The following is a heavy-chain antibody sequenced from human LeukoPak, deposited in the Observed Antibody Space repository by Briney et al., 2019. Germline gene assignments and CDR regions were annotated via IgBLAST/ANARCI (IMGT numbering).Heavy chain of an antibody. Sequence: PSQTLSLTCTVSGGSISSCGYYWSWIRQHPGKGLEWIGYIYYSGSTYYNPSLKSRVTISVDTSKNQFSLKLSSVTAADRAVYYCAREDYYDSSGYFPLGAFDIWGQGTMVTVSS. J-gene: IGHJ3*02. D-gene: IGHD3-22*01. CDR1: GGSISSCGYY. CDR3: AREDYYDSSGYFPLGAFDI. V-gene: IGHV4-31*03. CDR2: IYYSGST.